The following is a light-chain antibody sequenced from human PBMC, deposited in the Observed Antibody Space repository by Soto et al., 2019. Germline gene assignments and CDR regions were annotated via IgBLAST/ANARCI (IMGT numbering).Light chain of an antibody. CDR1: SSVVGGYNY. CDR3: CSYAGSYTYV. CDR2: DVS. J-gene: IGLJ1*01. Sequence: QSVLTQPCSVSGSPGQSVTISCTGTSSVVGGYNYVSWYQQHPGKAPKLMIYDVSKRPSGVPDRFSGSKSGNTASLTISGLQAEDEADYYCCSYAGSYTYVFGTGTKVTIL. V-gene: IGLV2-11*01.